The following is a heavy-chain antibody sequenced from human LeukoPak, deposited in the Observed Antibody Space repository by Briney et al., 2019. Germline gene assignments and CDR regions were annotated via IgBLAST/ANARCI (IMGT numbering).Heavy chain of an antibody. V-gene: IGHV3-11*04. CDR2: ISSGGSSI. D-gene: IGHD3-10*01. CDR1: GFTFSENY. J-gene: IGHJ6*03. CDR3: ARIGSYGSGYYHYYYMDV. Sequence: GGSLRLSCAASGFTFSENYMTWIRQAPGKGLEWVSYISSGGSSIYYADSVKGRFTISRDNAKNSLYLQVNGLRADDTAVYYCARIGSYGSGYYHYYYMDVWGKGTTVTVSS.